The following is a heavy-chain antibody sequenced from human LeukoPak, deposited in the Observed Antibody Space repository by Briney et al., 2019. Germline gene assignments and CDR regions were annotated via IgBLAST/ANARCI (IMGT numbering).Heavy chain of an antibody. CDR1: GFTFSSYA. J-gene: IGHJ4*02. D-gene: IGHD1-1*01. CDR3: AKSGGITTGTTDY. CDR2: ISGSGGNT. V-gene: IGHV3-23*01. Sequence: GGSLRLSCAASGFTFSSYAMSWVRQAPGKGLEWVSAISGSGGNTYYADSVKGRFTISRDNSKNVLYLQMNSLRAEEKAVYYCAKSGGITTGTTDYWGQGTLVTVSS.